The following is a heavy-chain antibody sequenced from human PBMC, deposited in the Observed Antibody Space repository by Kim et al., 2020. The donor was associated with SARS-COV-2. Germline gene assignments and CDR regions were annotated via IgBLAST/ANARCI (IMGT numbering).Heavy chain of an antibody. V-gene: IGHV3-11*04. J-gene: IGHJ2*01. Sequence: GGSLRLSCAASGFTFSDYYMSWIRQAPGKGLEWVSYISSSGSTIYYADSVKGRFTISRDNAKNSLYLQMNSLRAEDTAVYYCARVGRHAVYWYFDLWGRGTLVTVSS. CDR2: ISSSGSTI. CDR3: ARVGRHAVYWYFDL. CDR1: GFTFSDYY.